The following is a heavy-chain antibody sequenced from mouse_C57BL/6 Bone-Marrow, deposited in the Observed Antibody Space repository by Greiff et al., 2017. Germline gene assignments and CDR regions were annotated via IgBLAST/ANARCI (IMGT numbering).Heavy chain of an antibody. CDR1: GFNIKDDY. CDR2: IDPENGDT. J-gene: IGHJ3*01. D-gene: IGHD2-2*01. CDR3: TTAAYGYDGVAY. Sequence: EVQGVESGAELVRPGASVKLSCTASGFNIKDDYMHWVKQRPEQGLEWIGWIDPENGDTEYASKFPGKATITADTSSNTAYLPLSSLTSADTAVYYCTTAAYGYDGVAYWGQGTLVTVSA. V-gene: IGHV14-4*01.